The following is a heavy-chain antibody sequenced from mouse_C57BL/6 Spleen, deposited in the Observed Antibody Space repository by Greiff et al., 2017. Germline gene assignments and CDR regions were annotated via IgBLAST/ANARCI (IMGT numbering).Heavy chain of an antibody. CDR2: IDPSDSYT. CDR3: ARFNYYSNYEDFDY. Sequence: QVQLKQPGAELVKPGASVKLSCKASGYTFTSYWMQWVKQRPGQGLEWIGEIDPSDSYTNYNQKFKGKATLTVDTSSSTAYMQLSSLTSEDSAVYYCARFNYYSNYEDFDYWGQGTTLTVSS. J-gene: IGHJ2*01. D-gene: IGHD2-5*01. V-gene: IGHV1-50*01. CDR1: GYTFTSYW.